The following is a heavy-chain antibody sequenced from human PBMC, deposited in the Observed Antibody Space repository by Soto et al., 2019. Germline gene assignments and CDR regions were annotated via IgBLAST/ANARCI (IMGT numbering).Heavy chain of an antibody. V-gene: IGHV3-21*01. CDR1: GFTFSSYS. CDR2: ISSSSSYI. CDR3: ARDRPCSGGSCYCDAFDI. Sequence: GGSLRLSCAASGFTFSSYSMNWVRQAPGKGLEWVSSISSSSSYIYSADSVKGRFTISRDNAKNSLYLQMNSLRAEDTAVYYCARDRPCSGGSCYCDAFDIWGQGTMVTVSS. J-gene: IGHJ3*02. D-gene: IGHD2-15*01.